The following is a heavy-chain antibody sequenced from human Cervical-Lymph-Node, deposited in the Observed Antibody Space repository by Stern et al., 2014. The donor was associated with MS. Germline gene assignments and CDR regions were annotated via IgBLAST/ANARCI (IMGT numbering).Heavy chain of an antibody. Sequence: QVQLVQSGAEVKKPGASVKVSCKASGYTFNSYGISWVRQAPGQGLEGMGWISAYNGKTKYAQKVQGRVTMTTDTSTRTAYLELRSLRSDDTAVYYCGRPWGNGYDYSLYYWGQGTLVTVSS. J-gene: IGHJ4*02. CDR3: GRPWGNGYDYSLYY. CDR2: ISAYNGKT. CDR1: GYTFNSYG. D-gene: IGHD5-12*01. V-gene: IGHV1-18*01.